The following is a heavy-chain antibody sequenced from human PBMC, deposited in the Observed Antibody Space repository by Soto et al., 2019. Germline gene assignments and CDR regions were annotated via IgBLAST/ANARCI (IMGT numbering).Heavy chain of an antibody. Sequence: PGGSLRLSCAASGFTFSGSAMHWVRQASGKGLEWVGRIRSKANSYATAYAASVKGRFTISRDDSKNTAYLQMNSLKTEDTAVYYCTRQAPTRHDYSNYVPPPGSDVWGQGTTVTVSS. J-gene: IGHJ6*02. D-gene: IGHD4-4*01. CDR3: TRQAPTRHDYSNYVPPPGSDV. V-gene: IGHV3-73*01. CDR2: IRSKANSYAT. CDR1: GFTFSGSA.